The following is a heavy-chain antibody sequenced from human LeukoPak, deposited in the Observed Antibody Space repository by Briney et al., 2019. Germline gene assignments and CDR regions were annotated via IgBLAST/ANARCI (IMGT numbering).Heavy chain of an antibody. J-gene: IGHJ6*03. Sequence: PGRSLRLSCAASGFTFSNYGMHWVRQAPGKGLEWVAVISYDGSNKYYADSLKGRFTISRDNSKNTLYLQMSSLRADDTALYYCAKDSYYYDSSGYYPQYYYHYMDVWGKGTTVTVSS. V-gene: IGHV3-30*18. CDR2: ISYDGSNK. CDR3: AKDSYYYDSSGYYPQYYYHYMDV. D-gene: IGHD3-22*01. CDR1: GFTFSNYG.